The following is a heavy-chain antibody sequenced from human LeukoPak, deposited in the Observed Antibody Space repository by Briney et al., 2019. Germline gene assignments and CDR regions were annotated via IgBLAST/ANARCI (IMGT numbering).Heavy chain of an antibody. CDR3: ARGRAYELQNAFDF. CDR1: GGSMNHYY. D-gene: IGHD5-12*01. J-gene: IGHJ3*01. CDR2: VFPNGNA. Sequence: PSETLSLTCSVSGGSMNHYYWTWIRQPAGKGREGIDRVFPNGNADYNASLKSRLTLSIDTSRSHFSLNLRSVTAADTAVYYCARGRAYELQNAFDFWGQGAVVIVS. V-gene: IGHV4-4*07.